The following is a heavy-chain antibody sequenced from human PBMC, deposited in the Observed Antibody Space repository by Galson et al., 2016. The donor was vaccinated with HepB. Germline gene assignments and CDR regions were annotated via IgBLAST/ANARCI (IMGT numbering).Heavy chain of an antibody. J-gene: IGHJ4*02. Sequence: SLRLSCAASGFTFSDHYMDWVRQAPGKGLEWVSVFYSSGKTAHADSVEGRFTVSRDTSKNMLYLQMNSLRAEDTAIYYCVREVYGGALDYWGQGTLVSVPS. CDR2: FYSSGKT. D-gene: IGHD4-23*01. CDR3: VREVYGGALDY. V-gene: IGHV3-53*01. CDR1: GFTFSDHY.